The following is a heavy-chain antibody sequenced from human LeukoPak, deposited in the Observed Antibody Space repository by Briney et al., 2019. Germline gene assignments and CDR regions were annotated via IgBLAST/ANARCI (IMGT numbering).Heavy chain of an antibody. CDR2: MNPDSGNT. CDR3: ARGPYCRSTSCPFYLDV. Sequence: APVKVSSKTSLYTPSNYDINWVRQATGHGLEWMGWMNPDSGNTGYAQKFQGRVTITKNTSISTAYMELSSLRSEDTALYYCARGPYCRSTSCPFYLDVWGKGTTVTVP. D-gene: IGHD2-2*01. J-gene: IGHJ6*03. CDR1: LYTPSNYD. V-gene: IGHV1-8*03.